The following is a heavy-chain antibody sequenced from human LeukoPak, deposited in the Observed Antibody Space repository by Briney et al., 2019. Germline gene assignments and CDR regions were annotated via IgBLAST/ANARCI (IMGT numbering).Heavy chain of an antibody. CDR3: ARVKDYYDSSGYERMDV. CDR2: INPNSGGT. J-gene: IGHJ6*03. V-gene: IGHV1-2*02. D-gene: IGHD3-22*01. CDR1: GYTFTGYY. Sequence: GASVKVSCKASGYTFTGYYMHWVRQAPGQGLEWMGWINPNSGGTNYAQKFQGSVTMTGDTSISTAYMELSSLRSEDTAVYYCARVKDYYDSSGYERMDVWGKGTTVTVSS.